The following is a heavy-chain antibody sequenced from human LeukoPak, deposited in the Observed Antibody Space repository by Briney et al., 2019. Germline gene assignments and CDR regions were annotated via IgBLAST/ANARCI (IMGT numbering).Heavy chain of an antibody. CDR2: IKADGGEK. CDR1: GFTFSTYW. Sequence: PGGSLRLSCAASGFTFSTYWMNWFRQTPGKGLEWVAKIKADGGEKDHVASVKGRFTISRDNAKNSLFLQMDSLRAEDTAVYYCARDPYSGSYGPLYYYYMDVWGKGTTVTISS. D-gene: IGHD1-26*01. CDR3: ARDPYSGSYGPLYYYYMDV. J-gene: IGHJ6*03. V-gene: IGHV3-7*01.